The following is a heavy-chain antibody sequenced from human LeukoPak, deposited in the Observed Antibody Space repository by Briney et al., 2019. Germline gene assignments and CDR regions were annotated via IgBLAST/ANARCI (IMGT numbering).Heavy chain of an antibody. J-gene: IGHJ4*02. CDR2: ISSSSSTI. Sequence: GGSLRLSCAASGFSFSSYSMNWVRQAPGKGLEWVSYISSSSSTIYYADSVKGRFTISRDNAKNTLYLQTNSLRVEDTAVYYCAKDRTSVVSAAPDYWGQGTLVTVSS. V-gene: IGHV3-48*01. CDR3: AKDRTSVVSAAPDY. CDR1: GFSFSSYS. D-gene: IGHD2-2*01.